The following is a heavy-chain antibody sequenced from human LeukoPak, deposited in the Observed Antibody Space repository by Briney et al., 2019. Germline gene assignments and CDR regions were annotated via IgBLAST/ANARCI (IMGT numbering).Heavy chain of an antibody. CDR1: GFTFSSYW. D-gene: IGHD6-19*01. CDR3: ARVWYSSGWYSSFDY. V-gene: IGHV3-74*01. J-gene: IGHJ4*02. CDR2: INSDGSGT. Sequence: PGGSLRLSCAASGFTFSSYWMHWVRQAPGKGLVWVSRINSDGSGTTYEDSVKVRFTISRDNAKNTLYLQMNSLRAEDTAVYYCARVWYSSGWYSSFDYWGQGTLVTVSS.